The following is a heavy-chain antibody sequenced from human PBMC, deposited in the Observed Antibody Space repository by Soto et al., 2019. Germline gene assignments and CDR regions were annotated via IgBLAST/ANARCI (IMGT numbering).Heavy chain of an antibody. D-gene: IGHD2-15*01. J-gene: IGHJ4*02. CDR1: GFSLDTSGMS. CDR2: IYWDDDK. V-gene: IGHV2-5*02. Sequence: QITLKESGPTLVKPTQTLALTCTFSGFSLDTSGMSVGWIRQPPGKALEWPALIYWDDDKRYSPSLKSRLIITKDTSKNQVVLTMTNMDPVDTATYYCARPRGYDFDYWGQGTLVTVSS. CDR3: ARPRGYDFDY.